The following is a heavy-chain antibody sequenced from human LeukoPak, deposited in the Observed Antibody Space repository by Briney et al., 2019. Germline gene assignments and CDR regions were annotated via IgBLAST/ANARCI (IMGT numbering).Heavy chain of an antibody. CDR3: ARDMITFGGASPDEAFDI. CDR1: GGSISSYY. CDR2: IYYSGST. V-gene: IGHV4-59*01. J-gene: IGHJ3*02. D-gene: IGHD3-16*01. Sequence: PSETLSLTCTVSGGSISSYYWSWIRQPPGKGLEWIGYIYYSGSTNYNPSLKSRVTISVDTSKNQFSLKLSSVTAADTAVYYCARDMITFGGASPDEAFDIWGQGTMVTVSS.